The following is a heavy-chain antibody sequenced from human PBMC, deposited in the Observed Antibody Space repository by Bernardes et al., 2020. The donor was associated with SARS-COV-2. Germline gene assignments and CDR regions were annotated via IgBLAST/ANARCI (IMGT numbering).Heavy chain of an antibody. CDR3: ARDRITTRTYYGMDV. V-gene: IGHV4-59*11. Sequence: SETLSLTCIVSGGSINSHYWTWIRQLPGKGLEWIGYIYHNGNTNYNPSLKSRVTISLDTSKSQFSLKLSSVTAADTAVYYCARDRITTRTYYGMDVCGQGTTVIVSS. CDR2: IYHNGNT. D-gene: IGHD1-20*01. J-gene: IGHJ6*02. CDR1: GGSINSHY.